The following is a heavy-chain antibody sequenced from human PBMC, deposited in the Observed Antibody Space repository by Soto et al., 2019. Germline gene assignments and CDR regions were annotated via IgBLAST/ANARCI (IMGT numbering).Heavy chain of an antibody. Sequence: SVKVSCKASGGTFSSYAISWVRQAPGQGLEWMGGIIPIFGTANYAQKFQGRVTITADESTSTAYMELSSLRSEGTAVYYCARSYGSGSYPPYYFDYWGQGTLVTVSS. J-gene: IGHJ4*02. CDR3: ARSYGSGSYPPYYFDY. CDR1: GGTFSSYA. CDR2: IIPIFGTA. D-gene: IGHD3-10*01. V-gene: IGHV1-69*13.